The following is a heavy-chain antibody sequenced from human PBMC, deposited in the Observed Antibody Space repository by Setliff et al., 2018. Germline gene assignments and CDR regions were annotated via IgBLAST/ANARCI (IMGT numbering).Heavy chain of an antibody. V-gene: IGHV4-59*01. J-gene: IGHJ4*02. CDR3: ARLSPYNTGPPFDY. CDR2: IYYSGST. D-gene: IGHD2-8*02. Sequence: PSETLSLTCTVSGGSISSYYWSWIRQPPGKGLEWIGYIYYSGSTNYNPSLKSRVPISVATSKSQFSLKLSSVTAADTAVYYCARLSPYNTGPPFDYWGQGTLVTVSS. CDR1: GGSISSYY.